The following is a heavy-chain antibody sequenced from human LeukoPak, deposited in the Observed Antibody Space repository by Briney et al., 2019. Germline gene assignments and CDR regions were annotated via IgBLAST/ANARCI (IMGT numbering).Heavy chain of an antibody. CDR2: INSDGSSR. Sequence: GGSLRLSCAASGFTFSSYWMHWVRQAPGKGLVWVSRINSDGSSRSYADSVKGRFTISRDNAKNSLYLQMNSLRAEDTAVYYCAREVVGASSGDYWGQGTLVTVSS. V-gene: IGHV3-74*01. CDR3: AREVVGASSGDY. D-gene: IGHD1-26*01. J-gene: IGHJ4*02. CDR1: GFTFSSYW.